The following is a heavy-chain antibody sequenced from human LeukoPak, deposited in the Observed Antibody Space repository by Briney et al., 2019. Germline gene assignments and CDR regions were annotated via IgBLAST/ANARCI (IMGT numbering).Heavy chain of an antibody. V-gene: IGHV1-69*01. CDR2: IFPIFGTA. D-gene: IGHD2/OR15-2a*01. CDR3: ARVSGYVYAGHWFDP. Sequence: SVKVSCKASGGTFSSYAISWVRQAPGPGLEWMGGIFPIFGTANYAQKFQGRVTITADESTSTAYMELSSLRSEDTAVYYCARVSGYVYAGHWFDPWGQGTLVTVSS. CDR1: GGTFSSYA. J-gene: IGHJ5*02.